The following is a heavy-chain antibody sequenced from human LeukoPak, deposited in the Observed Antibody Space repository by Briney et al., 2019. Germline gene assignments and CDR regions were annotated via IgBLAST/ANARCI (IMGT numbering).Heavy chain of an antibody. Sequence: SETLSLTCTVSGGSISSSSYYWGWIRQPPGKGLEWIGSIYYSGSTYYNPSLKSRVTISVDTSKNQFSLKLSSVTAADTAVYYRARHTYYDFWSGSGPRWDYWGQGTLVTVSS. CDR2: IYYSGST. CDR1: GGSISSSSYY. V-gene: IGHV4-39*01. D-gene: IGHD3-3*01. CDR3: ARHTYYDFWSGSGPRWDY. J-gene: IGHJ4*02.